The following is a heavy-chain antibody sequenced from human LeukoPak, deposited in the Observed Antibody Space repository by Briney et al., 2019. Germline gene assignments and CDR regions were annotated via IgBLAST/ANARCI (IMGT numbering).Heavy chain of an antibody. CDR2: IYRGGST. J-gene: IGHJ3*02. D-gene: IGHD3-10*01. Sequence: GGSLRLSCAASGFTVSSNYMSWVRQAPGKGLEWVSVIYRGGSTYYADSVKGRFTISRDNSKNTLYLQMNSLRAEDTAVYYCARAQVITAFDIWGQGTMVTVSS. CDR3: ARAQVITAFDI. V-gene: IGHV3-53*01. CDR1: GFTVSSNY.